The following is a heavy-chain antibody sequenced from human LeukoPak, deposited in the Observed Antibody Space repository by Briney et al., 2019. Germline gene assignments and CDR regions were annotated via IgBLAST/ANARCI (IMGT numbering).Heavy chain of an antibody. CDR3: ARSEQWLVIHLDY. V-gene: IGHV1-69*13. D-gene: IGHD6-19*01. Sequence: ASVKVSCKASGGTFSSYAISWVRQAPGQGLEWMGGIIPIFGTANYAQKFQGRVTITADESTSTAYMELSSLRSEDTAVYCCARSEQWLVIHLDYWGQGTLVTVSS. CDR1: GGTFSSYA. CDR2: IIPIFGTA. J-gene: IGHJ4*02.